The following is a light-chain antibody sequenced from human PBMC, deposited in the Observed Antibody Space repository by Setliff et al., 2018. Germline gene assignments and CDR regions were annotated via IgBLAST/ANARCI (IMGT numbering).Light chain of an antibody. V-gene: IGLV2-8*01. CDR3: SSYAGSNTPYV. J-gene: IGLJ1*01. CDR1: SSDVGGYNY. CDR2: EVS. Sequence: QSALTQPASVSGSPGQSITISCTGTSSDVGGYNYVSWYQQHPGKAPKLMIYEVSKRSSGVPDRFSGSKSGNTASLTVSGLQAEDEADYYCSSYAGSNTPYVFGTGTKVTVL.